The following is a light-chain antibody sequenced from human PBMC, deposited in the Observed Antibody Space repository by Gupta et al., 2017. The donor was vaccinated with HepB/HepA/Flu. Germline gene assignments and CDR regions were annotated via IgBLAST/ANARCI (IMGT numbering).Light chain of an antibody. CDR2: QVS. V-gene: IGLV2-8*01. Sequence: QSALTQPPSASGSPGQSITIPCTGSDSDVGGYDYVSWYQQHPGKAPKLIILQVSKRPAGVPDRFSGSKAGSTASRAGSGVQAEDEGDYYCSSDGGHSDVVFGGGTKLTIL. J-gene: IGLJ2*01. CDR1: DSDVGGYDY. CDR3: SSDGGHSDVV.